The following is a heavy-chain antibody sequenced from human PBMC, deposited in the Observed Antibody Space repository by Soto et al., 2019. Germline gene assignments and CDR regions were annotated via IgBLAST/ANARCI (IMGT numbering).Heavy chain of an antibody. D-gene: IGHD3-3*01. Sequence: QVQLVQSEAEVKKPGASLKVSCRASGYNFANYGISWVRQAPGQGLEWMGWIGVHNGDTKYAQKVQGRVTMTADTSTSTAYIEMWSLRSDDTAVYYCARDAAYNDFWGGVMELYSYNMDVWGQGTTVTV. CDR1: GYNFANYG. J-gene: IGHJ6*02. CDR3: ARDAAYNDFWGGVMELYSYNMDV. V-gene: IGHV1-18*01. CDR2: IGVHNGDT.